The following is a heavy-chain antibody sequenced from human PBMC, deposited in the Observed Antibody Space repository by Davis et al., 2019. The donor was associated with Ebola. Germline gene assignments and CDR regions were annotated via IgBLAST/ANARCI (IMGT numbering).Heavy chain of an antibody. D-gene: IGHD3-22*01. Sequence: GESLKISCAASGFTFSSYGMSWVRQAPGKGLEWVSVIYSGGSTYYADSVKGRFTISRDNAKNSLYLQMNSLRAEDTAVYYCARELYYYDSNGYSYYFDYWGQGTLVTVSS. CDR1: GFTFSSYG. V-gene: IGHV3-66*01. J-gene: IGHJ4*02. CDR3: ARELYYYDSNGYSYYFDY. CDR2: IYSGGST.